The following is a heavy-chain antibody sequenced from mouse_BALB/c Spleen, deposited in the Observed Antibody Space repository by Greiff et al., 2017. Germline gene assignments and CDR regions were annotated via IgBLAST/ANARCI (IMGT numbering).Heavy chain of an antibody. CDR2: IYPGNSDT. J-gene: IGHJ2*01. D-gene: IGHD1-1*01. CDR1: GYSFTSYW. V-gene: IGHV1-5*01. Sequence: VQLQQSGTVLARPGASVKMSCKASGYSFTSYWMHWVKQRPGQGLEWIGAIYPGNSDTSYNQKFKGKAKLTAVTSASTAYMELSSLTNEDSAVYYCTNHYYGSSYVFDYWGQGTTLTVSS. CDR3: TNHYYGSSYVFDY.